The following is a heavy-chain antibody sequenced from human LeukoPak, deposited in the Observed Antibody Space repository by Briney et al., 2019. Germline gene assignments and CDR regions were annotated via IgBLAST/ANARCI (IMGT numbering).Heavy chain of an antibody. CDR2: IGRGGDT. J-gene: IGHJ4*02. Sequence: GGALRLSCAASVFPLSSSDVHWVPRATGKGLEWVSAIGRGGDTYYPDSVKGRFTITRENDTNSLYLQMNELRAGDTAVYYCARESWAESFSGTYYNWFDYWGQGTLVTVSS. V-gene: IGHV3-13*01. CDR3: ARESWAESFSGTYYNWFDY. CDR1: VFPLSSSD. D-gene: IGHD3-10*01.